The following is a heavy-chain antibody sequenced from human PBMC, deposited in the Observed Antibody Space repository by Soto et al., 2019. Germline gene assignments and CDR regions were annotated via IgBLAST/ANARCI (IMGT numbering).Heavy chain of an antibody. CDR2: VLYDGSKK. V-gene: IGHV3-30*18. CDR1: GFKFSDYG. Sequence: QVHLVESGGGVVQPGTSLRLSCRASGFKFSDYGMDWVRQAPGKGLEWVSRVLYDGSKKYYADSVKGRFTISRDNPRNTLYLQMDSLRAEDTGVYYCVKDLALMGDYWGQGTPFTVSS. CDR3: VKDLALMGDY. J-gene: IGHJ4*02. D-gene: IGHD3-16*01.